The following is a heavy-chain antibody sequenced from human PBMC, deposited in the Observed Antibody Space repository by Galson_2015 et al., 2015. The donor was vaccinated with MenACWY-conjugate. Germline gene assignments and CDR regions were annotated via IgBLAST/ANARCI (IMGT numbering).Heavy chain of an antibody. J-gene: IGHJ4*02. V-gene: IGHV3-30*18. D-gene: IGHD3-3*01. Sequence: SLRLSCAASGFTFSTYVMNWVRQAPGKGLEWVAVISFDGNDRSYADSVKGRVTISRDNSKNTLFLQMNSLRVEDTAVYYCAKARTITISGVVVLPSENDNWGQGTLVTVAS. CDR3: AKARTITISGVVVLPSENDN. CDR1: GFTFSTYV. CDR2: ISFDGNDR.